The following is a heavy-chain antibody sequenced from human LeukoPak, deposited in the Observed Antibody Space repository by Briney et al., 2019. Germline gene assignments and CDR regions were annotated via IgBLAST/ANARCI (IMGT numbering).Heavy chain of an antibody. D-gene: IGHD6-19*01. Sequence: TASETLSLTCTVSGGPISSYYWSWIRQPPGKGLEWIGYIYYSGSTNYNPSLKSRVTISVDTSKNQFSLKLSSVTAADTAVYYCATASSGWYEGYFDYWGQGTLVTVSS. CDR2: IYYSGST. V-gene: IGHV4-59*01. CDR1: GGPISSYY. J-gene: IGHJ4*02. CDR3: ATASSGWYEGYFDY.